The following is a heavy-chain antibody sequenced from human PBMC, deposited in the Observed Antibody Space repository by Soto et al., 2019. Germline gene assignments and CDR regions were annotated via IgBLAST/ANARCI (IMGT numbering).Heavy chain of an antibody. J-gene: IGHJ3*02. D-gene: IGHD3-9*01. V-gene: IGHV3-30*18. CDR3: VKEEGTSPNVDWSSWAFDI. CDR1: GFDFSNCG. Sequence: QVQLLESGAGVVEPGRSLILACAGSGFDFSNCGMHWVRQAPGKGLEWVAVMSHEANTRYHADSVQGLFIISRDYSTMTLYLQTNRPRTQASAIYYCVKEEGTSPNVDWSSWAFDIWGQGTVVTVSS. CDR2: MSHEANTR.